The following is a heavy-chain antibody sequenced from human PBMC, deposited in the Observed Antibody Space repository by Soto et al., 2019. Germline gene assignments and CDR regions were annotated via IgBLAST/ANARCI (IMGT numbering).Heavy chain of an antibody. V-gene: IGHV4-34*01. CDR1: GGSLSGYY. CDR3: AREGVVPAGPLYYFDF. J-gene: IGHJ4*02. CDR2: INHNGIT. D-gene: IGHD2-2*01. Sequence: QVQLQQWGAGLLKPSETLSLTCGVSGGSLSGYYWSWIRQPPGKGLEWIGEINHNGITNYNPSLMSRVTLARDMSKNQFSLTLTSVTAADTAVYFCAREGVVPAGPLYYFDFWDQGNLVTVSS.